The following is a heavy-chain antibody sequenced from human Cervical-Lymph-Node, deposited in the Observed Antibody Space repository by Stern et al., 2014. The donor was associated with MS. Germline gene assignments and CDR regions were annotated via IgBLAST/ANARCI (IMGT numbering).Heavy chain of an antibody. V-gene: IGHV3-30*03. D-gene: IGHD2-8*01. CDR1: GFTFSSYG. CDR3: ARDYEDTSMLFDH. J-gene: IGHJ4*02. Sequence: MQLVESGGAVVQPGRSLRLSCAASGFTFSSYGMHWVRQDPGTGLEWVTVISYDGNHKYYAASVKGRFTISRDNSKNTLHLQMNSVTPDDTAIYYCARDYEDTSMLFDHWGQGTLVTVSS. CDR2: ISYDGNHK.